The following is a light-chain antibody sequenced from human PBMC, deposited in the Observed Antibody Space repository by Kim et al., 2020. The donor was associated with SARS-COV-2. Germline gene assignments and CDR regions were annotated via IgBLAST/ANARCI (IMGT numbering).Light chain of an antibody. J-gene: IGKJ1*01. V-gene: IGKV3-15*01. CDR1: QSVSST. CDR2: GAS. Sequence: EIVMTQSPATLSVSPGERATLSCRASQSVSSTLAWYQQKPGQAPRLLISGASTRATGIPARFSGSGSGTEFTLTISSLQSEDFAVYYCQQYNNWPRTFGQGTKVDIK. CDR3: QQYNNWPRT.